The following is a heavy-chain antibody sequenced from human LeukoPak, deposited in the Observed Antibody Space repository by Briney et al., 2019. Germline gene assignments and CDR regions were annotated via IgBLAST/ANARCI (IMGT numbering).Heavy chain of an antibody. CDR1: GYTFTGYY. J-gene: IGHJ6*02. Sequence: GASVKVSCKASGYTFTGYYMHWVRQAPGQGLEWMGWINPNSGGTNYAQKFQGRVTMTRDTSISTAYMELSRLRSDDTAVYYCASDLDELAAAGPSGYYYGMDVWGQGTTVTVSS. V-gene: IGHV1-2*02. CDR2: INPNSGGT. CDR3: ASDLDELAAAGPSGYYYGMDV. D-gene: IGHD6-13*01.